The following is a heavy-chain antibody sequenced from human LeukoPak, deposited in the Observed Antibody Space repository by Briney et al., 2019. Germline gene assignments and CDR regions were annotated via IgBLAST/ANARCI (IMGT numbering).Heavy chain of an antibody. CDR3: ARDLGVVTAIHSQYYFDY. V-gene: IGHV1-69*05. D-gene: IGHD2-21*02. CDR2: IIPIFGTA. J-gene: IGHJ4*02. Sequence: SVKVSCKASGGTFSSYAISWVRQAPGQGLEWMGGIIPIFGTANYAQKFQGRVTITTDESTSTAYMELSSLRSEDTAVYYCARDLGVVTAIHSQYYFDYWGQGTLVTVSS. CDR1: GGTFSSYA.